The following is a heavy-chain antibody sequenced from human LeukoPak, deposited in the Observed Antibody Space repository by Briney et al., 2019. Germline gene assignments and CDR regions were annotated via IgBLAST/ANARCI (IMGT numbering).Heavy chain of an antibody. D-gene: IGHD2-15*01. CDR1: ELTVSSNY. CDR2: VYSDGNT. V-gene: IGHV3-53*01. CDR3: ATGDIYYYYYLDV. Sequence: GGSLRLSCAASELTVSSNYMSWVRQAPGKGLEWVSVVYSDGNTYYADSVKGRFTISRDISKNMLYLQMDSLRAEDTAVYYCATGDIYYYYYLDVWGKGTTVTISS. J-gene: IGHJ6*03.